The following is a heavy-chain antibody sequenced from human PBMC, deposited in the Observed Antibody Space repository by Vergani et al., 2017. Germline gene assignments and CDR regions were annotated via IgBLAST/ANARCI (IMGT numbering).Heavy chain of an antibody. V-gene: IGHV1-18*04. CDR2: IRADTGDT. J-gene: IGHJ4*02. CDR1: GYTFFNYG. D-gene: IGHD3-10*01. Sequence: QVQLVQSGPEVKRPGASVKVSCKTSGYTFFNYGVNWIRRAPGQGFEWLGWIRADTGDTKYSERLQDRVTLTTDSSTNTAYMELRCLKSDDTAVYYCARDGTYYYGSGSFYLFDYWGQGTLVTVSS. CDR3: ARDGTYYYGSGSFYLFDY.